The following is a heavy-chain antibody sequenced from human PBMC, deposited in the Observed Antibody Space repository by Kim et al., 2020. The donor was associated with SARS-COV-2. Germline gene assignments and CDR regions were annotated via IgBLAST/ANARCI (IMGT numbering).Heavy chain of an antibody. Sequence: GGSLRLSCAASGFTFSSYAMHWVRQAPGKGLEWVAVISYDGSNKYYADSVKGRFTISRDNSKNTLYLQMNSLRAEDTAVYYCARELVATTGRGGYYYYGMDVWGQGTTVTVSS. CDR1: GFTFSSYA. V-gene: IGHV3-30*04. CDR3: ARELVATTGRGGYYYYGMDV. CDR2: ISYDGSNK. D-gene: IGHD5-12*01. J-gene: IGHJ6*02.